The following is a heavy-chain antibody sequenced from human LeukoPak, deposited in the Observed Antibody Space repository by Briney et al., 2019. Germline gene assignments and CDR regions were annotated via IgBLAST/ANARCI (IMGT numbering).Heavy chain of an antibody. J-gene: IGHJ5*02. D-gene: IGHD4-17*01. V-gene: IGHV1-69*06. CDR3: ARDITTVITAYNWFDP. CDR1: GYTFTSYY. Sequence: SVKVSCKASGYTFTSYYMHWVRQAPGQGLEWMGGIIPIFGTANYAQKFQGRVTITADKSTSTAYMELSSLRSEDTAVYYCARDITTVITAYNWFDPWGQGTLVTVSS. CDR2: IIPIFGTA.